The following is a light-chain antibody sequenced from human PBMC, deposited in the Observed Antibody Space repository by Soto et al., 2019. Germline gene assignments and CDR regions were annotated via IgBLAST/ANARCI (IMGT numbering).Light chain of an antibody. J-gene: IGLJ1*01. Sequence: QSVLTQPPSVSVAPGQMVTISCTGGSSNIGGNSVSWYQQLPGTAPKLLIYDDNKRPSGIPDRFAGSKSGTSATLGITGFQTGDEADYYCGSWDSSLSAYVFGTGTKVTVL. CDR2: DDN. CDR1: SSNIGGNS. CDR3: GSWDSSLSAYV. V-gene: IGLV1-51*01.